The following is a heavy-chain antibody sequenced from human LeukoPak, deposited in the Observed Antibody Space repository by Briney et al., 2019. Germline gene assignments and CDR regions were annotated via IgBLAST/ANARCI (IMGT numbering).Heavy chain of an antibody. CDR3: ANLLLEIAVGSGVHGRDV. Sequence: GASVKVSCKVSGYTLTELSMHWVRQAPGKGLKWMGGFDPADGETIYAQKFQGRVSMTEDTSTDTAYMELSSLRSEDTAVYYCANLLLEIAVGSGVHGRDVWGQGTTVTVSS. CDR2: FDPADGET. V-gene: IGHV1-24*01. J-gene: IGHJ6*02. D-gene: IGHD2-2*01. CDR1: GYTLTELS.